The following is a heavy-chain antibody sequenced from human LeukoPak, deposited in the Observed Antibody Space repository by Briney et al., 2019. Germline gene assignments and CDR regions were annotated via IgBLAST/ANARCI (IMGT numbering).Heavy chain of an antibody. V-gene: IGHV3-21*01. CDR3: ARFSSSTIFDY. CDR1: GFTFISYS. J-gene: IGHJ4*02. CDR2: ISSSSSYI. D-gene: IGHD6-6*01. Sequence: GGSLRLSCAASGFTFISYSMNWVRQAPGKGLEWVSSISSSSSYIYYADSVKGRFTISRDNAKNSLYLQMNSLRAEDTAVYCCARFSSSTIFDYWGQGTLVTVSS.